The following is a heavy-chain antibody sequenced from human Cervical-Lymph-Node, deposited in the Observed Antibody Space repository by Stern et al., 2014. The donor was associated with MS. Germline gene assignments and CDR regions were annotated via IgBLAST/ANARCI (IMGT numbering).Heavy chain of an antibody. CDR3: AHSLVAVDEFDF. V-gene: IGHV2-5*01. CDR1: GFSLNTTGRG. D-gene: IGHD5-12*01. J-gene: IGHJ4*02. Sequence: QITLKESGPTLVKPTQTLTLTCTFSGFSLNTTGRGVGWIRQPPGKALEWLALIYWNDDKYYRPSLKTRLTISKDTSKKQVVLTMTNMDPVDTATYYCAHSLVAVDEFDFWGQGTLVAVSS. CDR2: IYWNDDK.